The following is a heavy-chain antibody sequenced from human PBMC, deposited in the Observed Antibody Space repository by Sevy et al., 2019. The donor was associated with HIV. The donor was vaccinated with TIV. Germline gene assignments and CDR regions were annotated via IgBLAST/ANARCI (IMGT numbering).Heavy chain of an antibody. CDR2: ISGSGGST. Sequence: GGSLRLSCAASGFTFSSYAMSWVRQAPGKGLEWVSAISGSGGSTYYADSVKGRFTISRDNSKNTLYLQMNSLRAEDTTVYYCALDVGSHRSYYYYYGMDVWGQGTTVSVSS. V-gene: IGHV3-23*01. CDR1: GFTFSSYA. D-gene: IGHD3-16*02. CDR3: ALDVGSHRSYYYYYGMDV. J-gene: IGHJ6*02.